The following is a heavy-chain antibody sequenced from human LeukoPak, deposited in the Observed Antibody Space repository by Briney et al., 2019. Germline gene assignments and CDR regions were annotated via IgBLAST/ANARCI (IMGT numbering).Heavy chain of an antibody. Sequence: VASVKVSCKASGYTFTSYGITWVRQAPGQGLEWMGWISAYNGNTNYAQRLQGRVTMTTDPSTSTAYMELRSLRSDDTAVYYCARDFRGNTVTSKGYTFDIWGQGTMVTVSS. CDR2: ISAYNGNT. D-gene: IGHD4-17*01. J-gene: IGHJ3*02. CDR1: GYTFTSYG. CDR3: ARDFRGNTVTSKGYTFDI. V-gene: IGHV1-18*01.